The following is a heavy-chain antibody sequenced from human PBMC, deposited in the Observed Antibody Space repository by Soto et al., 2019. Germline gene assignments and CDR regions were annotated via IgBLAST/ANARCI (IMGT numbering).Heavy chain of an antibody. Sequence: GESLKISCKGSGYSFTSYWIGWVRQMPGKGLEWMGIIYPGDSDTRYSPSFQGQVAISADKSISTACLQWSSLKASDTAMYYCARLRYCSSTSCYSNWFDPWGQGTLVTVSS. CDR1: GYSFTSYW. CDR2: IYPGDSDT. D-gene: IGHD2-2*01. V-gene: IGHV5-51*01. CDR3: ARLRYCSSTSCYSNWFDP. J-gene: IGHJ5*02.